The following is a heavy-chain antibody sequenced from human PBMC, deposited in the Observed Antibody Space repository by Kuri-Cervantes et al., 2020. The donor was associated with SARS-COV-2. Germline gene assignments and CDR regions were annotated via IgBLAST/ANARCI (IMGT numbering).Heavy chain of an antibody. J-gene: IGHJ6*03. D-gene: IGHD2-2*01. V-gene: IGHV1-69*13. CDR1: GGTFSSYA. CDR3: ASWGEDIVVVPAAIVFYYCYMDV. Sequence: SVKVSCKASGGTFSSYAISWVRQAPGQGLEWMGGIIPIFGTANYAQKFQGRVTITADESTSTAYMELSSLRSEDTAVYYCASWGEDIVVVPAAIVFYYCYMDVWGKGTTVTVSS. CDR2: IIPIFGTA.